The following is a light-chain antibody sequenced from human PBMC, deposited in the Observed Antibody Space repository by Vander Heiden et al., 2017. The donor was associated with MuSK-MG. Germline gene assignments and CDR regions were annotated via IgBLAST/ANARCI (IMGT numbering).Light chain of an antibody. CDR2: AVS. J-gene: IGLJ2*01. Sequence: QSALTQPRSVSGSPGQSVTIPCTGTSSDVGGYTYVSWYQQHPGKAPKLIVDAVSERPSGVPERFSGSKSGNTASLTISGLQAEDEADYFCCSYAGNSVVFGGGTKLTV. CDR3: CSYAGNSVV. V-gene: IGLV2-11*01. CDR1: SSDVGGYTY.